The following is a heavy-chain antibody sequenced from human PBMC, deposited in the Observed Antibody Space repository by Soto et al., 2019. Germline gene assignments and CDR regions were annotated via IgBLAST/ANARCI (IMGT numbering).Heavy chain of an antibody. CDR3: ARPPLGENQRGWFDP. V-gene: IGHV1-3*01. CDR1: GYTFTSYA. CDR2: INAGNGNT. D-gene: IGHD3-16*01. Sequence: QVQLVQSGAEVKKPGASVKVSCKASGYTFTSYAMHWVRQAPGQRLEWMGWINAGNGNTKYSQKFQGRVTITRDTSASTAYMELSSLRSEDTAVYYCARPPLGENQRGWFDPWGQGTLVTVSS. J-gene: IGHJ5*02.